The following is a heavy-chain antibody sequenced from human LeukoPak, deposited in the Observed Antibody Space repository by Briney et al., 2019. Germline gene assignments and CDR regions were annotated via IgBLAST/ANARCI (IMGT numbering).Heavy chain of an antibody. D-gene: IGHD1-26*01. Sequence: GGSLRLSCAASGFTFSSYGMHWVRQAPGKGLEWVAFIRYDGSNKYYADSVKGRFTISRDNSKNTLYLQMNSLRAEDTAVYYCAKVYSGRSRYFDYWGQGTLVTVSS. CDR1: GFTFSSYG. J-gene: IGHJ4*02. CDR2: IRYDGSNK. CDR3: AKVYSGRSRYFDY. V-gene: IGHV3-30*02.